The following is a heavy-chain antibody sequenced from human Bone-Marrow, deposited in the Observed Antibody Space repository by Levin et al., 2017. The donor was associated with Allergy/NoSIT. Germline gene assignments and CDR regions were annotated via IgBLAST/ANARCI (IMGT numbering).Heavy chain of an antibody. CDR1: GGSISSGDYY. CDR2: IYYSGST. D-gene: IGHD3-3*01. Sequence: PSETLSLTCTVSGGSISSGDYYWSWIRQPPGKGLEWIGYIYYSGSTYYNPSLKSRVTISVDTSKNQFSLKLSSVTAADTAVYYCAREVGVTIFGDSNWFDPWGQGTLVTVSS. J-gene: IGHJ5*02. CDR3: AREVGVTIFGDSNWFDP. V-gene: IGHV4-30-4*01.